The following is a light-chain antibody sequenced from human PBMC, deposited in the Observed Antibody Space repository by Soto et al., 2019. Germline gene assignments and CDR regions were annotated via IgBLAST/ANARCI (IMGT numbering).Light chain of an antibody. CDR2: EVV. CDR3: KSYAGSNTYA. V-gene: IGLV2-8*01. J-gene: IGLJ1*01. Sequence: QSPLSQPASGSGSHRQSFTISCTGTKNDIGLYDFVSWYQHHPGKAPRLIIYEVVQRPSGVPDRFSGSKSGNTASLTVSGLQAADEADYFCKSYAGSNTYAFGSGTKVTVL. CDR1: KNDIGLYDF.